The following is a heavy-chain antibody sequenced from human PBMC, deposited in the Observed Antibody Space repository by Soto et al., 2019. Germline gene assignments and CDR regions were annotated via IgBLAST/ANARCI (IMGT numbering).Heavy chain of an antibody. Sequence: QITLKESGPTLVKPTQTLTLTCTFSGFSVSSSGVGVGWIRQPPGKALEWLALIYWDDDHRYSPSLKTRLTITKDTSKNQVVLTMTNMGPVDTGTYYCAHRHSNWYSFDYGGQGTLVTVSS. CDR1: GFSVSSSGVG. D-gene: IGHD1-20*01. J-gene: IGHJ4*02. V-gene: IGHV2-5*02. CDR3: AHRHSNWYSFDY. CDR2: IYWDDDH.